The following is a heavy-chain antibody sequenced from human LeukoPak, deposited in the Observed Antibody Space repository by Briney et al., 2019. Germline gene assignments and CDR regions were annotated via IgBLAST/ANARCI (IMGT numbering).Heavy chain of an antibody. Sequence: SETLSLTCTVSGDSISNYYWSWVRQPAGKGLEWIWRIYASGSSNYNPSLKSRITMSVDTSKNQFSLKLSSVTAADTAVYYCARCLNTYYYDNSGYSPEHYYMDVWGKGTTVIVSS. CDR1: GDSISNYY. J-gene: IGHJ6*03. CDR3: ARCLNTYYYDNSGYSPEHYYMDV. D-gene: IGHD3-22*01. CDR2: IYASGSS. V-gene: IGHV4-4*07.